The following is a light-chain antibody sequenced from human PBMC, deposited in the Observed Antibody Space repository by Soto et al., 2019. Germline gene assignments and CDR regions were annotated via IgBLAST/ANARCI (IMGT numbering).Light chain of an antibody. CDR3: CSDAGSSTPVV. J-gene: IGLJ2*01. CDR1: SSDVGSYNL. CDR2: EGS. V-gene: IGLV2-23*01. Sequence: QSALTQPASVSGSPGQSITISCTGTSSDVGSYNLVSWYQQHPGKAPKLMIYEGSKRPSGVSNRFSGSKSGNTASLTISGLQAEDEADYYGCSDAGSSTPVVFGGGTKLTVL.